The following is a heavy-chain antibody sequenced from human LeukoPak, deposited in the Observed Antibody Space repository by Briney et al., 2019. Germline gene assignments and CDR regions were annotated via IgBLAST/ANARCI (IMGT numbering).Heavy chain of an antibody. CDR1: GFTFSSYA. J-gene: IGHJ4*02. V-gene: IGHV3-23*01. Sequence: GGSLRLSCAASGFTFSSYAMSWVRQAPGEGLEWVSAISGSGGSTYYADSVKGRFTISRDNSKNTLYLQMNSLRAEDTAVYYCARDGGGPESEFDYWGQGTLVTVSS. D-gene: IGHD3-16*01. CDR2: ISGSGGST. CDR3: ARDGGGPESEFDY.